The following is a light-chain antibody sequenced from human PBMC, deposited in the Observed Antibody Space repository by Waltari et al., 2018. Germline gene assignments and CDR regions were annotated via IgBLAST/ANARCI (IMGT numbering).Light chain of an antibody. CDR2: DAS. V-gene: IGKV3-11*01. CDR3: QQCNNSPPT. CDR1: QSVSSQ. Sequence: EIVLTQSPATLSLSPGVGATLSCRASQSVSSQLVWYQQKRGQAPRLLIYDASNRATGIPARFSGSGSGTDFTHTISSLEPEDFAVYYCQQCNNSPPTFGQGTKVEIK. J-gene: IGKJ1*01.